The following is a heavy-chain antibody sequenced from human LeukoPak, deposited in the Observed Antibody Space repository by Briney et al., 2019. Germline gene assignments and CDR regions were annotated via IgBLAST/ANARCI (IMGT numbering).Heavy chain of an antibody. V-gene: IGHV1-69*05. CDR3: ARGRVTSYYDNSGFYPRDY. D-gene: IGHD3-22*01. CDR2: IIPIFGTA. CDR1: GGTFSSYA. J-gene: IGHJ4*02. Sequence: SVKVSCKASGGTFSSYAISWVRQAPGQGLEWMGGIIPIFGTANYAQKFQGRVTMTTDMSTSIVYMNLSSLKSEDTAVYYCARGRVTSYYDNSGFYPRDYWGQGTLVTVSS.